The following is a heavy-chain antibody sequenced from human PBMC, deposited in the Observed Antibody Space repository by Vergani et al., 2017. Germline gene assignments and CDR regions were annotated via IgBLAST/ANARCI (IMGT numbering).Heavy chain of an antibody. CDR1: GFTFSSYS. Sequence: EVQLVESGGGLGKPGGSLRLSCAASGFTFSSYSMNWVRQAPGKGLEWVSSISSSSSYIYYADSVKGRFTISRDNAKNSLYLQMNSLRAEDTAVYYCARGYKGGRYFDYWGQGTLVTVSS. J-gene: IGHJ4*02. CDR2: ISSSSSYI. V-gene: IGHV3-21*01. D-gene: IGHD5-24*01. CDR3: ARGYKGGRYFDY.